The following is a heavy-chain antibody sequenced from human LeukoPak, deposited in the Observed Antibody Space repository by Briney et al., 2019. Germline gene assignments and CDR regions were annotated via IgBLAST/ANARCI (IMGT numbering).Heavy chain of an antibody. CDR1: GFTFSSYS. CDR3: AKVRGHGSGSHAFDY. Sequence: GGSLRLSCAASGFTFSSYSMNWVRQAPGKGLEWVSAISGSGGSTYYADSVKGRFTISRDNSKNTLYLQMNSLRAEDTAVYYCAKVRGHGSGSHAFDYWGQGTLVTVSS. J-gene: IGHJ4*02. D-gene: IGHD3-10*01. V-gene: IGHV3-23*01. CDR2: ISGSGGST.